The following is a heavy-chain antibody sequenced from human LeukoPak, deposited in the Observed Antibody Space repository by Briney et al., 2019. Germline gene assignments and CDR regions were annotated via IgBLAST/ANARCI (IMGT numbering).Heavy chain of an antibody. CDR2: ISYDGSQK. D-gene: IGHD3-10*01. Sequence: GGSLRLSCAASGFTFSSYGMHWARQAPGKGLEWAAVISYDGSQKYYADSVKGRFTISRDNSKNTLYLQMTSLRAEDTAVYYCAKEDYFGSGSYYTYWGQGILVTVSS. V-gene: IGHV3-30*18. CDR1: GFTFSSYG. CDR3: AKEDYFGSGSYYTY. J-gene: IGHJ4*02.